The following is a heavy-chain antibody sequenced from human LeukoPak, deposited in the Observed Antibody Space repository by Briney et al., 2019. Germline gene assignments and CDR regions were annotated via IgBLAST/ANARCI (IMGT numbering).Heavy chain of an antibody. J-gene: IGHJ4*02. CDR2: ISGSGGST. Sequence: GGSLRLSCAASGFTFSDYYMSWIRQAPGKGLEWVSDISGSGGSTHYADSVKGRFTISRDNSKNTLYLQMDSLRAEDTALYYCAKAPRDSSGYFLYCLDHWGQGTLVTVSS. CDR1: GFTFSDYY. CDR3: AKAPRDSSGYFLYCLDH. D-gene: IGHD3-22*01. V-gene: IGHV3-23*01.